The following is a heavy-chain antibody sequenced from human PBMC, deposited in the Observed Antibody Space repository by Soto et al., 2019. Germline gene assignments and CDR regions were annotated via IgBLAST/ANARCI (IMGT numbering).Heavy chain of an antibody. CDR2: ISGSGSST. CDR3: ARGFATTGYLVDY. D-gene: IGHD3-9*01. Sequence: EVQLLESGGGLVQPGGSLRLSCAASGFTFSNYAMTWVRQAPGKGLQWVSAISGSGSSTKYADSVKGRFTISRDNSKSTLSLQMNSLRGEDTAVYFCARGFATTGYLVDYWGQGTLVTVSS. J-gene: IGHJ4*02. V-gene: IGHV3-23*01. CDR1: GFTFSNYA.